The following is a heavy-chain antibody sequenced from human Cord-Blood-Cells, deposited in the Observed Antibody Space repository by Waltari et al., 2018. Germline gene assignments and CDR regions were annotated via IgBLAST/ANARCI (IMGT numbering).Heavy chain of an antibody. J-gene: IGHJ6*02. V-gene: IGHV1-69*06. D-gene: IGHD3-3*01. CDR1: GGTFSSYA. CDR3: ARGKSILRFLEWLERDYYYGMDV. Sequence: QVQLVQSGAEVKKPGSSVKVSCKASGGTFSSYAISWVRQAPGPGLEWMGGIIPIFGTAKYAQKSQGRVTITADKSPSTAYMELSSLRSEDTAVYYCARGKSILRFLEWLERDYYYGMDVWGQGTTVTVSS. CDR2: IIPIFGTA.